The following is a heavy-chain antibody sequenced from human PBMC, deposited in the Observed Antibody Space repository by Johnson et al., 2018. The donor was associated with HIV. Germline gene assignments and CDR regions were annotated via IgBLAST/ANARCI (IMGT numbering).Heavy chain of an antibody. CDR1: GFTVSRNY. D-gene: IGHD4-23*01. J-gene: IGHJ3*02. CDR3: ATDLSRWELHPLSAFDI. Sequence: VQLVESGGGLVQPGGSLRLSCAASGFTVSRNYMNWVRQAPGKGLEWVAGITYDGSGKFCVDSVKGRFTISRDNAKDSLFLQMNSLRAEDTAVYYCATDLSRWELHPLSAFDIWGQGTMVTVSS. CDR2: ITYDGSGK. V-gene: IGHV3-7*01.